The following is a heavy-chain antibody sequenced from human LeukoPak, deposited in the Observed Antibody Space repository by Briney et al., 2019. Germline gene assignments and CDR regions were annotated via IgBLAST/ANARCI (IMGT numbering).Heavy chain of an antibody. CDR2: IYCSGNT. CDR1: GDSIAATSYY. CDR3: ARQIRYTYDPNWFHP. V-gene: IGHV4-39*01. D-gene: IGHD5-12*01. J-gene: IGHJ5*02. Sequence: KPSETLSLTCSVSGDSIAATSYYWAWIRQPPGKGLEWIGSIYCSGNTNYDPSLQSRVTISVDTSKNQSSLSLSSVTAADTAVYYCARQIRYTYDPNWFHPWGQGTLVTVSS.